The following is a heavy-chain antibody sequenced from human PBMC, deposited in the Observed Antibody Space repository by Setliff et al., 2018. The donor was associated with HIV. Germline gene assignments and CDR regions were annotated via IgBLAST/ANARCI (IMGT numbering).Heavy chain of an antibody. J-gene: IGHJ3*02. CDR2: ISSRSTYI. CDR1: AFTFRRYS. CDR3: ARDRIDITSDEPRDAFDI. D-gene: IGHD3-10*01. V-gene: IGHV3-21*01. Sequence: PGGSLRLSCAASAFTFRRYSMNWVRQAPGKGLEWVSSISSRSTYIYYAESVKGRFTISRDNAKNSLYLQMNSLRAEDTAVYYCARDRIDITSDEPRDAFDIWGQGTMVTVSS.